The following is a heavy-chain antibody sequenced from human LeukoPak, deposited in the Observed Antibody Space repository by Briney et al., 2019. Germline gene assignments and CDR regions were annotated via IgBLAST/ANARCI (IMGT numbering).Heavy chain of an antibody. Sequence: SETLSLTCAVSGGSISSSNWWSWVRQPPGKGLEWIGEIYHSGSTNYNPSLKSRVTISVDKSKNQFSLKLSSVTAADTAVYYCAKGVTMVRGVPGVLDYWGQGTLVTVSS. CDR1: GGSISSSNW. CDR3: AKGVTMVRGVPGVLDY. J-gene: IGHJ4*02. D-gene: IGHD3-10*01. V-gene: IGHV4-4*02. CDR2: IYHSGST.